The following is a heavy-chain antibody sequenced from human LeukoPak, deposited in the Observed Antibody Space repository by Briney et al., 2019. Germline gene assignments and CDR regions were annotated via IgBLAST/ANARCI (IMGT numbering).Heavy chain of an antibody. V-gene: IGHV3-7*01. D-gene: IGHD3-22*01. CDR3: ASSYYDSSGYFDY. Sequence: GGSLRLSCAASGFTFSSKWMSWVRQAPGKGLEWVANIKYDGSEKYYVDSVKGRFTISRDNAKNSLYLQMNSLRAGDTAVYYCASSYYDSSGYFDYWGQGTLVTVSS. CDR2: IKYDGSEK. CDR1: GFTFSSKW. J-gene: IGHJ4*02.